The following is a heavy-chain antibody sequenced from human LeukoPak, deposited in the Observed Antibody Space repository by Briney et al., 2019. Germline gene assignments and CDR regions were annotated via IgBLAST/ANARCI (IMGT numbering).Heavy chain of an antibody. V-gene: IGHV1-2*02. CDR2: INPNSGGT. Sequence: ASVKLSCKASGYTFTGYYMHWVRQAPGQGLEWMGWINPNSGGTNYAQKFQGRVTMTRDTSISTAYMELSRLRSDDTAVYYCAPSPREMATIGYWGQGTLVTVSS. CDR3: APSPREMATIGY. D-gene: IGHD5-24*01. CDR1: GYTFTGYY. J-gene: IGHJ4*02.